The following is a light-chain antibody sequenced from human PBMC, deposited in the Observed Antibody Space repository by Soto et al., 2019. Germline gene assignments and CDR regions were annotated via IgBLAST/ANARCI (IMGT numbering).Light chain of an antibody. Sequence: QSVLTQPPSVSGAPGQRVTISCTGSSSNIGAGYDVHWYQRLPGTAPKLLIYGNSNRPSGVPDRFSGSKSGTSASLAITGLQAEDEADYYCQSYDSSLSGAVFGGGTKVTVL. CDR2: GNS. CDR1: SSNIGAGYD. J-gene: IGLJ2*01. V-gene: IGLV1-40*01. CDR3: QSYDSSLSGAV.